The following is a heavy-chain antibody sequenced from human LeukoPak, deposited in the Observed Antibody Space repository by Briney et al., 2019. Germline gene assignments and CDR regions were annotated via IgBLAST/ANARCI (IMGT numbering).Heavy chain of an antibody. CDR1: GGSFSGYY. CDR3: ARALGGEADAFDI. D-gene: IGHD2-15*01. J-gene: IGHJ3*02. V-gene: IGHV4-34*09. Sequence: SETLSLTCAVYGGSFSGYYWSWIRQPPGKGLEWIGYIYYSGSTYYNPSLKSRVTISVDTSKNQFSLKLSSVTAADTAVYYCARALGGEADAFDIWGQGTMVTVSS. CDR2: IYYSGST.